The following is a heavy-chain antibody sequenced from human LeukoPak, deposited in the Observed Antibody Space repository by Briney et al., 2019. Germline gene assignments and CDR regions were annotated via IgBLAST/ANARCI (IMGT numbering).Heavy chain of an antibody. D-gene: IGHD3-10*01. J-gene: IGHJ4*02. CDR3: AKECDYSPGHKFDL. Sequence: GGSLRLSCRASGFSFNNYLMSCVRQAPGKGLEWVAVLFTGGGGARYADSVRGRFTISGDTSKTTLYLQMNGLRTEDTAVYYCAKECDYSPGHKFDLWGRGALVTVSS. CDR1: GFSFNNYL. V-gene: IGHV3-23*01. CDR2: LFTGGGGA.